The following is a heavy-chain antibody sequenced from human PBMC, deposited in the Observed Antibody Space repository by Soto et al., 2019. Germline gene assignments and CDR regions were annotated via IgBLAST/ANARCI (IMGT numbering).Heavy chain of an antibody. CDR3: ARVPDR. J-gene: IGHJ5*02. CDR1: GGSISSYY. D-gene: IGHD2-2*01. CDR2: IYYSGST. Sequence: SETLSLTCTVSGGSISSYYWSWIRQPPGKGLEWIGYIYYSGSTNYNPSLKSRVTISVDMSKNHFSLNLNSVTAADTAVYYCARVPDRWGQGTLVTVSS. V-gene: IGHV4-59*01.